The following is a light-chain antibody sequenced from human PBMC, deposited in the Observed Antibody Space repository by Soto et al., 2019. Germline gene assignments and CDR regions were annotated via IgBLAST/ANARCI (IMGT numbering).Light chain of an antibody. CDR1: SSNIGSKS. CDR2: SNN. J-gene: IGLJ2*01. CDR3: GAWDDTLNVLV. V-gene: IGLV1-44*01. Sequence: QAVVTQPPSVSGTPGQTVTISCSGSSSNIGSKSVQWYQQLPETAPKLLIYSNNQRPSGVPDRFSGSKSGTSASLAISGLQSEHEAHYYCGAWDDTLNVLVFGGGTKVPVL.